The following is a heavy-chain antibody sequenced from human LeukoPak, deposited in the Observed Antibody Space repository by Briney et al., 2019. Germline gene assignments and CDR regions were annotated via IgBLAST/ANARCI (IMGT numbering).Heavy chain of an antibody. V-gene: IGHV3-53*01. CDR3: AKDEATSGGGLAS. CDR1: GFTVSGTH. Sequence: GGSLRLSCAASGFTVSGTHMSWVRQAPGKGLEWVSAMYTCGTTYYADSVKGRFTISRDNSRNTLFLHMSSLRADDTAVYYCAKDEATSGGGLASWGQGTLVTVSS. J-gene: IGHJ4*02. CDR2: MYTCGTT. D-gene: IGHD3-16*01.